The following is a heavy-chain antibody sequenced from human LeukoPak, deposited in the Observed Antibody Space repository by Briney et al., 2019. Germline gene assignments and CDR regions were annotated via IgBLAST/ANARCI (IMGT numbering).Heavy chain of an antibody. D-gene: IGHD3-3*01. CDR1: GGSISSGGYS. J-gene: IGHJ6*02. CDR3: ARDRAFDFWSGGMDV. Sequence: SETLSLTCAVSGGSISSGGYSWSWIRQPPGKGLEWIGYIYHSGSTYYNPSPKSRVTISVDRSKNQFSLKLSSVTAADTAVYYCARDRAFDFWSGGMDVWGQGTTVTVSS. CDR2: IYHSGST. V-gene: IGHV4-30-2*01.